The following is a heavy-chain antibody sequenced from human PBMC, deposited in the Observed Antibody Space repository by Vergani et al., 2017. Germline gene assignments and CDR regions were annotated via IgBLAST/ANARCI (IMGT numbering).Heavy chain of an antibody. J-gene: IGHJ6*03. CDR3: ARTVYDFWSGYTTVTYYYYMDV. Sequence: QVQLVQSGAEVKKPGSSVKVSCKASGGTFSSYAISWVRQAPGQGLEWMGRIIPILGIANYAQKFQGRVTITADKSTSTAYMELSSLRSEDTAVYYCARTVYDFWSGYTTVTYYYYMDVWGKGTTVTVSS. D-gene: IGHD3-3*01. CDR1: GGTFSSYA. CDR2: IIPILGIA. V-gene: IGHV1-69*04.